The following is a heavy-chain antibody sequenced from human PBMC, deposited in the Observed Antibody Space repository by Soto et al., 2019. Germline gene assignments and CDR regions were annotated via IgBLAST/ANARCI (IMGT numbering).Heavy chain of an antibody. Sequence: ASVKVSCKASGYTFTGCYMHWVRQAPGQGLEWMGWINPNSGGTNYAQKFQGWVTMTRDTSISTAYMELSRLRSDDTAVYYCVRGYCSGGSCFPGMGYYYYYYMDVWGKGTTVTV. V-gene: IGHV1-2*04. J-gene: IGHJ6*03. CDR1: GYTFTGCY. CDR3: VRGYCSGGSCFPGMGYYYYYYMDV. CDR2: INPNSGGT. D-gene: IGHD2-15*01.